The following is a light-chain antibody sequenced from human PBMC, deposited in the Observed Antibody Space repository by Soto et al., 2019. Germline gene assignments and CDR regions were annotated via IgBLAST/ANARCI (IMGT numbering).Light chain of an antibody. CDR2: DVT. CDR1: TSDVGAYTY. Sequence: QSALTQPRSVSGSPGHPVTISCTGSTSDVGAYTYVSWYQHHPGKAPRLMIYDVTKRPSGVPDRFSGSKSGNTASLTISGLQAEDEADYYCCSYAGRYTFVFGSGTQLTVL. CDR3: CSYAGRYTFV. V-gene: IGLV2-11*01. J-gene: IGLJ7*01.